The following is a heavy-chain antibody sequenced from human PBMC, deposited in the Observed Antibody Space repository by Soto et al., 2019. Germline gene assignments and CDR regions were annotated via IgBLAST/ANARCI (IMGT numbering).Heavy chain of an antibody. J-gene: IGHJ3*02. D-gene: IGHD2-21*01. CDR1: GYNFPGYW. Sequence: PGESLKISCKGSGYNFPGYWIAWVRQMPGKGLEWMGIIYPDNSDTRYSPSFQGKITISADKSISTAYVQWSSLKAADTAMYYCARLSSGGDSLHGDCFDIWGPGTMVTVSS. CDR3: ARLSSGGDSLHGDCFDI. CDR2: IYPDNSDT. V-gene: IGHV5-51*01.